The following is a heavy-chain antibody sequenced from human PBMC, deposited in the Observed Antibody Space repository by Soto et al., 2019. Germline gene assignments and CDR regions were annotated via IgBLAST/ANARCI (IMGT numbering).Heavy chain of an antibody. J-gene: IGHJ6*02. CDR2: ISAYNGNT. CDR1: GYTFTSYC. V-gene: IGHV1-18*01. Sequence: ASVKVSCKASGYTFTSYCISWVLQAPVEVLGWMAWISAYNGNTNYAQKLQGRVTMTTDTSTSTAYMELRSLRSDDTAVYYCARDTPREWNYWLGYDYYYYYGMDVWGQGTTVTVSS. CDR3: ARDTPREWNYWLGYDYYYYYGMDV. D-gene: IGHD1-7*01.